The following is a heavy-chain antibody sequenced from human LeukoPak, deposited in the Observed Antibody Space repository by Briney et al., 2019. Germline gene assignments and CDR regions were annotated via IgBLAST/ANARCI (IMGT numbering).Heavy chain of an antibody. Sequence: SQTLSLTCTVSGRSISSGDYFWGWIRQSPGNGLELIVYMYYSGSTYYNPSLKSRVVISVDTSKNQFSLKLSSVTAADTAVYYCARPYYYDSRIDPWGQGILVTVSS. CDR2: MYYSGST. V-gene: IGHV4-30-4*01. J-gene: IGHJ5*02. CDR1: GRSISSGDYF. CDR3: ARPYYYDSRIDP. D-gene: IGHD3-22*01.